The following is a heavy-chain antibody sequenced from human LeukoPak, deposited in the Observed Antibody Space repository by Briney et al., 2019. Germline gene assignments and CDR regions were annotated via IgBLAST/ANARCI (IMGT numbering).Heavy chain of an antibody. D-gene: IGHD6-6*01. J-gene: IGHJ6*03. V-gene: IGHV6-1*01. Sequence: SQTLSLTCALSGDSVSSNSAAWNWIRQSPSRGLEWLGRTYYRSKWYNDYAVSVKSRITINPDTSKNQFSLQLNSVTPEDTAVYYCAREYSSSSRYYYYYMDVWGKGTTVTVSS. CDR3: AREYSSSSRYYYYYMDV. CDR2: TYYRSKWYN. CDR1: GDSVSSNSAA.